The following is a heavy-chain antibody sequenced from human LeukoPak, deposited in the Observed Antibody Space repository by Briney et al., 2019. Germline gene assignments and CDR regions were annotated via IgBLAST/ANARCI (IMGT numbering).Heavy chain of an antibody. D-gene: IGHD3-10*01. Sequence: PGGSLRLSCAASGFTFSSYGMHWVRQAPGKGLEWVAFIRYDGSNKYYADSVKGRFTISRDNSKNTLYLQMNSLRAEDTAVYYCAKLWGYYGSGSPSSYYHYMDVWGKGTTVTVSS. CDR3: AKLWGYYGSGSPSSYYHYMDV. CDR1: GFTFSSYG. CDR2: IRYDGSNK. V-gene: IGHV3-30*02. J-gene: IGHJ6*03.